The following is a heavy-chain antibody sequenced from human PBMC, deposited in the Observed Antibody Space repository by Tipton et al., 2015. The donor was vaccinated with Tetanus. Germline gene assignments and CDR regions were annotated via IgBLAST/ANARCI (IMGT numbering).Heavy chain of an antibody. CDR3: ARPVRGVIMLVETHWFDP. CDR2: IYYSGST. V-gene: IGHV4-39*01. J-gene: IGHJ5*02. CDR1: GGSISSSSYY. Sequence: TLSLTCTVSGGSISSSSYYWSWIRQPPGKGLEWIGSIYYSGSTYYNPSLKSRVTISVDTSKNQFSLKLSSVTAADTAVYYCARPVRGVIMLVETHWFDPWGQGTLVTVSS. D-gene: IGHD3-10*01.